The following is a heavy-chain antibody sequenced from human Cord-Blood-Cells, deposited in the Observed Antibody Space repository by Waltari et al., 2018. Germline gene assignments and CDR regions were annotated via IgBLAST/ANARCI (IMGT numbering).Heavy chain of an antibody. V-gene: IGHV1-69*01. CDR2: IVPIFGTA. Sequence: QVQLVQSGAEVKKPGSSVKVSCKASGGTFSSYAISWVRQAPGKGGEWMGGIVPIFGTAKDAQKFQGRVTITADESTSTAYMGLSSLRSEDTAVYYCARAREGGSYYYDYWGQGTLVTVSS. J-gene: IGHJ4*02. D-gene: IGHD1-26*01. CDR1: GGTFSSYA. CDR3: ARAREGGSYYYDY.